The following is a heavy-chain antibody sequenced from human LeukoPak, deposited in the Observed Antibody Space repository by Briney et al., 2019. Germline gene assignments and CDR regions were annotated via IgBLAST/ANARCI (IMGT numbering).Heavy chain of an antibody. CDR3: ARGDYDFWSGYCPRYNWFDP. Sequence: ASVKVSCKASGYTFTSYDINWVRQATGQGLEWMGWMNPNSGNTGYAQKFQGRVTITRNTSISTAYMELSSLRSEDTAVYYCARGDYDFWSGYCPRYNWFDPWGQGTLVTVSS. CDR1: GYTFTSYD. V-gene: IGHV1-8*03. J-gene: IGHJ5*02. D-gene: IGHD3-3*01. CDR2: MNPNSGNT.